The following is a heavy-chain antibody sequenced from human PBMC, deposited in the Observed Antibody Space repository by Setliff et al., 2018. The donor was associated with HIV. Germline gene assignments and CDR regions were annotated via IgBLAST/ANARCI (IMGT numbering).Heavy chain of an antibody. CDR1: GGSISSHY. J-gene: IGHJ5*02. CDR3: TRVRLLYSDSSPVWFDP. Sequence: SETPSLTCTVSGGSISSHYWSWIRQPPGKGLEWIGYLYHSGSANYNPSLKSRVTISGDTSKNQFSLKLSSVTAADTAIYYCTRVRLLYSDSSPVWFDPWGQGTLVTVSS. D-gene: IGHD3-22*01. V-gene: IGHV4-59*11. CDR2: LYHSGSA.